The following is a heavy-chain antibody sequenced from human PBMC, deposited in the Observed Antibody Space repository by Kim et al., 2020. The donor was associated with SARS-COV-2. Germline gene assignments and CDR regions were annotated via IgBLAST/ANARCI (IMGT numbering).Heavy chain of an antibody. CDR2: IDPSDSYT. CDR3: ARQPRPHYDFWSGSPWYFDL. J-gene: IGHJ2*01. V-gene: IGHV5-10-1*01. CDR1: GYSFTSYW. D-gene: IGHD3-3*01. Sequence: GESLKISCKGSGYSFTSYWISWVRQMPGKGLEWMGRIDPSDSYTNYSPSFQGHVTISADKSISTAYLQWSSLKASDTAMYYCARQPRPHYDFWSGSPWYFDLWGRGTLVTVSS.